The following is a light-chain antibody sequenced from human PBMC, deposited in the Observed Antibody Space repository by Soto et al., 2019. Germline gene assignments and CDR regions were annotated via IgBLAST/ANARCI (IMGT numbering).Light chain of an antibody. Sequence: DIQMTQSPSSLSASVGDRVTITCRASQGISNYLAWYQQRPGKAPKLLMYGASTLQSGVPSRFSGSASGTTFTLTINNLQPEDFATYYCQQLNNFPRTFGQGTKVE. V-gene: IGKV1-9*01. CDR2: GAS. CDR1: QGISNY. CDR3: QQLNNFPRT. J-gene: IGKJ1*01.